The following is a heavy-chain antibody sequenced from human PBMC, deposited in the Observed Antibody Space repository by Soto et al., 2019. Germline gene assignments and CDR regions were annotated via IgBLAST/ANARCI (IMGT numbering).Heavy chain of an antibody. D-gene: IGHD6-19*01. CDR1: GGSISSSSYY. CDR3: ATHSPVADGSYYYYYGMDV. V-gene: IGHV4-39*01. J-gene: IGHJ6*02. Sequence: SETLSLTCTVSGGSISSSSYYWGWIRQPPGEGLEWIGSIYYSGSTYYNPSLKSRVTISVDTSKNQFSLKLSSVTAADTAVYYCATHSPVADGSYYYYYGMDVWGQGTTVT. CDR2: IYYSGST.